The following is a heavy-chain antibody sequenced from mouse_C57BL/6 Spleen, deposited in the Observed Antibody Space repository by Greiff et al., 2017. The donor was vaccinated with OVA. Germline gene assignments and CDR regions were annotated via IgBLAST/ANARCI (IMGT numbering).Heavy chain of an antibody. Sequence: EVQLQQSVAELVRPGASVKLSCTASGFTITNTYMYWVKQRPEQGLEWIGRIDPANGNTKYAPKFQGKAPITADTSSNTAYLQLSSLTSEDTAIYYCAKDYDVYAMDYWGQGTSVTVSS. J-gene: IGHJ4*01. CDR3: AKDYDVYAMDY. CDR1: GFTITNTY. D-gene: IGHD2-4*01. V-gene: IGHV14-3*01. CDR2: IDPANGNT.